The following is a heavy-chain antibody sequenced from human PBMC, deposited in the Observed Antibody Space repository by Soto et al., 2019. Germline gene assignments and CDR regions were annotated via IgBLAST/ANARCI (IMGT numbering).Heavy chain of an antibody. Sequence: QVQLVESGGGVVQPGRSLRLSCAASGFTFSSYGMHWVRQAPGKGLEWVAVISYDGSNKYYADSVKGRFTISRDNSKNTLYLQMNSLRAEDTAVYYCANERYAWKYDYYGMDVWGQGATVTVSS. V-gene: IGHV3-30*18. D-gene: IGHD1-7*01. CDR2: ISYDGSNK. CDR1: GFTFSSYG. CDR3: ANERYAWKYDYYGMDV. J-gene: IGHJ6*02.